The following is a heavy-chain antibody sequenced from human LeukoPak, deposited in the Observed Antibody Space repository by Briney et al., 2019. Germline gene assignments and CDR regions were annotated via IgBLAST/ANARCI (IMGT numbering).Heavy chain of an antibody. CDR3: ARQFNGYRRHEWDY. CDR1: GFTFSSYS. V-gene: IGHV3-48*01. D-gene: IGHD1-14*01. CDR2: ISSSSSTI. Sequence: QPGGSLRLSCAASGFTFSSYSMNWVRQAPGKGLEWVSYISSSSSTIYYADSVKGRFTISRDNAKNSLYLQMNSLRAEDTAVYYCARQFNGYRRHEWDYWGQGTLVTVSS. J-gene: IGHJ4*02.